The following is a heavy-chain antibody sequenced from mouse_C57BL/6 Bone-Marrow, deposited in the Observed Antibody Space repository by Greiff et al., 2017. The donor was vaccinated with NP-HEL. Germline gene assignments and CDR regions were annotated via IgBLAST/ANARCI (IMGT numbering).Heavy chain of an antibody. V-gene: IGHV1-74*01. Sequence: QVHVKQPGAELVKPGASVKVSCKASGYTFTSYWMHWVKQRPGQGLEWIGRIHPSDSDTNYNQKFKGKATLTVDKSSSTAYMQLSSLKSEDSAVYYCALITTVVAVDYWGQGTTLTVSS. J-gene: IGHJ2*01. D-gene: IGHD1-1*01. CDR3: ALITTVVAVDY. CDR2: IHPSDSDT. CDR1: GYTFTSYW.